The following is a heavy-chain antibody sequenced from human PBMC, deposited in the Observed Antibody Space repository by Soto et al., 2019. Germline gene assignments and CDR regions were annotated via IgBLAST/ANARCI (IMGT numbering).Heavy chain of an antibody. CDR2: IYPGDSDT. J-gene: IGHJ4*02. CDR1: GYSFTNYW. CDR3: ARRCGSGGTCYTFDY. Sequence: PGESLKISCKGSGYSFTNYWIGWVRQVPGKGLEWMGIIYPGDSDTRYSPSFQGQVTISADKSINTAYLHWSSLKASDTAMYYCARRCGSGGTCYTFDYWGQGTQVTVSS. V-gene: IGHV5-51*01. D-gene: IGHD2-15*01.